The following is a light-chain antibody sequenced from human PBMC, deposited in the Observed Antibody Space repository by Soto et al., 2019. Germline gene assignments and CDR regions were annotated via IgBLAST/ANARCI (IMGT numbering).Light chain of an antibody. CDR2: GTS. CDR1: QSVSSF. Sequence: DIVLTQSPATLSLSPGERATLSCRASQSVSSFLACYQQKPGQAPRLLIYGTSNRATGVPARFSGSGYGTDFTLTISSLEPEDFALYYCQQRGNWPYTFGQGTKLEI. J-gene: IGKJ2*01. V-gene: IGKV3-11*01. CDR3: QQRGNWPYT.